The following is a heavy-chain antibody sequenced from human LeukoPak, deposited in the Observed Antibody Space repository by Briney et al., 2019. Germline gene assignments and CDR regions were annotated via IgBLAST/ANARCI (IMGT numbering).Heavy chain of an antibody. CDR1: GFISSTYE. CDR3: ARDGPAYSFEY. CDR2: ISTSGSTI. J-gene: IGHJ4*02. V-gene: IGHV3-48*03. Sequence: GGSLRLSCAASGFISSTYEMHWVRQAPGKGLEWVSYISTSGSTIYYADSVKGRFTFSRDNARNSLFLQMNRLRAEDTAVYYCARDGPAYSFEYWGQGTLVTVSS. D-gene: IGHD2-21*01.